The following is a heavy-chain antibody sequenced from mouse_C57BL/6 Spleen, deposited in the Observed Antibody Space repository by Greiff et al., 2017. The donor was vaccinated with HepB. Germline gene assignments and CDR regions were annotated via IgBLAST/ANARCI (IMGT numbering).Heavy chain of an antibody. CDR3: ARNHYGSSYYFDY. V-gene: IGHV2-9-1*01. D-gene: IGHD1-1*01. CDR2: IWTGGGT. J-gene: IGHJ2*01. Sequence: VKLVESGPGLVAPSQSLSITCTVSGFSLTSYAISWVRQPPGKGLEWLGVIWTGGGTNYNSALNSRLSISKDNSKSQVFLKMNSLQTDDTARYYCARNHYGSSYYFDYWGQGTTLTVSS. CDR1: GFSLTSYA.